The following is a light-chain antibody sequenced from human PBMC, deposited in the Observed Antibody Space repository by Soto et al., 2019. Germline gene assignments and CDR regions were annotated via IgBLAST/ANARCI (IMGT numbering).Light chain of an antibody. Sequence: DIQMTPSPSSLSASVEDRVIITCRASQSISNHLNWYQQKPGKAPKLLIFAASTLQSGVPSRFSGSGSGTDFTLTISSLQSEDFATYYCQQLNSYPITFGQGTRLEIK. CDR1: QSISNH. CDR2: AAS. V-gene: IGKV1-17*01. J-gene: IGKJ5*01. CDR3: QQLNSYPIT.